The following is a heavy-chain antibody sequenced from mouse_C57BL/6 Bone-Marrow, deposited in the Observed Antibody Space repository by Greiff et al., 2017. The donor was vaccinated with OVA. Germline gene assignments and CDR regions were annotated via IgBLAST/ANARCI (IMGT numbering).Heavy chain of an antibody. CDR3: ARGITTVVGGYWYFDV. CDR1: GFTFSSYA. V-gene: IGHV5-4*01. D-gene: IGHD1-1*01. J-gene: IGHJ1*03. Sequence: EVQRVESGGGLVKPGGSLKLSCAASGFTFSSYAMSWVRQTPEKRLEWVATISDGGGYTYYPDNVKGRFTISRDNAKNNLYLQMSHLKSEDTAMDYCARGITTVVGGYWYFDVWGTGTTVTVSS. CDR2: ISDGGGYT.